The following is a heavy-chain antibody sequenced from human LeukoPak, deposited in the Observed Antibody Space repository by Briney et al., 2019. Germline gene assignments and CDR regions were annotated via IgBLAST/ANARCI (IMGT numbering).Heavy chain of an antibody. D-gene: IGHD2-2*01. CDR1: GFTFSSYS. V-gene: IGHV3-21*01. J-gene: IGHJ6*02. CDR2: ISSSSSYI. CDR3: ARSPVIGYCSSTSCPSWDYYYYYGMDV. Sequence: GGSLRLSCAASGFTFSSYSMNWVRQAPGKGLEWVSSISSSSSYIYYADSVKGRFTISRGNAKNSLYLQMNSLRAEDTAVYYCARSPVIGYCSSTSCPSWDYYYYYGMDVWGQGTTVTVSS.